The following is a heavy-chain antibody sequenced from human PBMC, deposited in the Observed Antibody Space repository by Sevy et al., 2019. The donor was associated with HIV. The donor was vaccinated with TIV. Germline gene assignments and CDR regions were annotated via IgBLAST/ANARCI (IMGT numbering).Heavy chain of an antibody. CDR3: ARMGDYYDSSGYYPLKF. CDR1: GYTFTGYY. CDR2: INPNSGGT. V-gene: IGHV1-2*02. D-gene: IGHD3-22*01. Sequence: ASVKVSCKASGYTFTGYYVHWVRQATGQGLEWMGWINPNSGGTYFAKKFQDSVTMTTDTSVNTAYMELRSLRFDDTAVYYCARMGDYYDSSGYYPLKFWGQGTLVTVSS. J-gene: IGHJ4*02.